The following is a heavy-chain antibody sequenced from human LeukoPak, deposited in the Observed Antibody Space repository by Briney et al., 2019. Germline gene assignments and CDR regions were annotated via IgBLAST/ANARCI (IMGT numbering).Heavy chain of an antibody. Sequence: GRSLRLSCAASGFTFSSYGMHWVRQAPGTGLEWVAVIWYDGGNKYYADSVKGRFTISRDNSENMVYLQMNSLTAEDTAVYYCAKDRVVAHIEIDCWGQGTLVTVSS. CDR2: IWYDGGNK. CDR1: GFTFSSYG. CDR3: AKDRVVAHIEIDC. J-gene: IGHJ4*02. V-gene: IGHV3-33*06. D-gene: IGHD3-22*01.